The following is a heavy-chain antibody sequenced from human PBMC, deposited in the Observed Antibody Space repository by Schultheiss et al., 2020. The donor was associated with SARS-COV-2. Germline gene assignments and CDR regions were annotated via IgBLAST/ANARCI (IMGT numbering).Heavy chain of an antibody. Sequence: SETLSLTCTVSGGSISSYYWTWVRQPPGKGLEWIGYIYYSGSTYYNPSLKSRVTISVDTSKNQFSLKLSSVTAADTAVYYCARVPIVANHFDYWGQGTLVTVSS. J-gene: IGHJ4*02. CDR2: IYYSGST. CDR3: ARVPIVANHFDY. CDR1: GGSISSYY. V-gene: IGHV4-59*12. D-gene: IGHD5-12*01.